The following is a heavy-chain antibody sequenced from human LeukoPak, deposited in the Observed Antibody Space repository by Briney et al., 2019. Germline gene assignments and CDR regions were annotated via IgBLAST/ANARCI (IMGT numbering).Heavy chain of an antibody. CDR1: GFTFSSYG. CDR2: ISSSSSYI. Sequence: GGSLRLSCAASGFTFSSYGVNWVRQAPGRGLEWVSSISSSSSYIYYADSVKGRFTISRDNAKNSLYLQMNSLRAEDTAVYYCARESAQYYYGSGAAFDIWGQGTMVTVSS. J-gene: IGHJ3*02. CDR3: ARESAQYYYGSGAAFDI. V-gene: IGHV3-21*01. D-gene: IGHD3-10*01.